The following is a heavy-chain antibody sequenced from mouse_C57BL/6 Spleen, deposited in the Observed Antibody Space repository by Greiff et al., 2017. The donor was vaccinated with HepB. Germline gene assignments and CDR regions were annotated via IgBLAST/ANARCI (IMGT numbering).Heavy chain of an antibody. D-gene: IGHD2-4*01. CDR3: ARSDYDYAGYFDV. CDR2: IYPRSGNT. CDR1: GYTFTSYG. Sequence: QVQLQQSGAELARPGASVKLSCKASGYTFTSYGISWVKQRTGQGLEWIGEIYPRSGNTYYNEKFKGKATLTADKSSSTAYMELRSLTSEDSAVYFCARSDYDYAGYFDVWGTGTTVTVSS. V-gene: IGHV1-81*01. J-gene: IGHJ1*03.